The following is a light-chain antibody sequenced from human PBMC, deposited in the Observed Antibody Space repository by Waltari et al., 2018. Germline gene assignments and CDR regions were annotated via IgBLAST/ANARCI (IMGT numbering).Light chain of an antibody. J-gene: IGLJ2*01. CDR1: SLRSYY. V-gene: IGLV3-19*01. Sequence: SSELPQDPAVSVAMGQTVRITCQGDSLRSYYASWYQQRPGQAPILVINDKNNRPSGVPDRFSGSSSHNTGSLTITGAQAEDEASYYCHSRDASGVAGSFGGGTKLTVL. CDR2: DKN. CDR3: HSRDASGVAGS.